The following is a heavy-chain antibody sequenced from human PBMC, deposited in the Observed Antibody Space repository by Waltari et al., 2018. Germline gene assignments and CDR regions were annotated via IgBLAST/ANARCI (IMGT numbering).Heavy chain of an antibody. CDR1: GYTFTSYD. J-gene: IGHJ5*02. D-gene: IGHD2-15*01. V-gene: IGHV1-8*03. CDR2: MNPNSGNT. CDR3: ARGVGYCSGGSCYESWFDP. Sequence: QVQLVQSGAEVKKPGASVKVSCKASGYTFTSYDINWVRQATGQGLEWMGWMNPNSGNTGYAQKFQGRVTITRNTSISTAYMELSSLRSEDTAVYYCARGVGYCSGGSCYESWFDPWGQGTLVTVSS.